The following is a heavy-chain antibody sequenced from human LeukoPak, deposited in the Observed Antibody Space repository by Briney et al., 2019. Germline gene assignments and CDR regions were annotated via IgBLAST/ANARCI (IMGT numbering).Heavy chain of an antibody. CDR2: IYYSGST. Sequence: SQTLSLTCTVSGGSISRGGYYWSWIRQHPGKGLEWIGYIYYSGSTYYNPSLKSRVTISVDTSKNQFSLKLSSVTAADTAVYYCARYPQDIVVVPAAIYDAFDIWGQGTMVTVSS. D-gene: IGHD2-2*01. CDR1: GGSISRGGYY. V-gene: IGHV4-31*03. CDR3: ARYPQDIVVVPAAIYDAFDI. J-gene: IGHJ3*02.